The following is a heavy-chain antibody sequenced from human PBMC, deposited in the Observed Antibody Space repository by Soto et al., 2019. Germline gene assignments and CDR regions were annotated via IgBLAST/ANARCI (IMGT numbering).Heavy chain of an antibody. V-gene: IGHV4-31*03. Sequence: SETLSLTCTVSGGSISSGGYYWSWIRQHPGKGLEWIGYIYYSGSTYYNPSLKSRVTISVDTSKNQFSLKLSSVTAADTAVYYCAKHFDSTGWSESDYWGQGTLVTVSS. D-gene: IGHD6-19*01. J-gene: IGHJ4*02. CDR2: IYYSGST. CDR1: GGSISSGGYY. CDR3: AKHFDSTGWSESDY.